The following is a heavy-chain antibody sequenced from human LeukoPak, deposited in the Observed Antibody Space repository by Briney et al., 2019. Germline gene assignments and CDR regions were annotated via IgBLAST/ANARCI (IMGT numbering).Heavy chain of an antibody. J-gene: IGHJ6*02. V-gene: IGHV3-15*01. Sequence: GGSLRLSCAASGFTFSNAWMNWVRQAPGKGLEWVGRIKNKTDDVTTDYAAPVTGRFTISRDDSQSMLYLQMNSLRAEDTAVYYCASPIAAAGTYNGMDVWGQGTTVTVSS. D-gene: IGHD6-13*01. CDR2: IKNKTDDVTT. CDR1: GFTFSNAW. CDR3: ASPIAAAGTYNGMDV.